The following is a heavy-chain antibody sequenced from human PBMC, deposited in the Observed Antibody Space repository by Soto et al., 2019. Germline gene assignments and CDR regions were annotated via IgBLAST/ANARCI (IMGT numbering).Heavy chain of an antibody. J-gene: IGHJ5*02. Sequence: GASVKVSCKASGGTFSSYTISWVRQAPGQGLEWMGRIIPILGIANYAQKFQGRVTITADKSTSTAYMELSSLRSEDTAVYYCAIGYYYDSSGYYRQGWFDPWGQGTLVTVSS. CDR1: GGTFSSYT. V-gene: IGHV1-69*02. CDR2: IIPILGIA. D-gene: IGHD3-22*01. CDR3: AIGYYYDSSGYYRQGWFDP.